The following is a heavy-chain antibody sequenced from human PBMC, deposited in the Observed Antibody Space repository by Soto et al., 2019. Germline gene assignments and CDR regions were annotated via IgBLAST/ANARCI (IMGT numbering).Heavy chain of an antibody. D-gene: IGHD3-22*01. V-gene: IGHV3-30*07. J-gene: IGHJ5*02. Sequence: DSVKGRFTISRDNSGDTLHLQMNSLRVEDTAVYYCARDAYSYDTSGNFDPWGQGTLVTVSS. CDR3: ARDAYSYDTSGNFDP.